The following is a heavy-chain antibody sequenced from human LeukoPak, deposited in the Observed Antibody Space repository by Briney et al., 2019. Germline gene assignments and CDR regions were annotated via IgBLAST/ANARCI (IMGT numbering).Heavy chain of an antibody. D-gene: IGHD3-9*01. CDR2: IYYSGST. Sequence: SETLSLTCTVSGGSIISHYWSWTRQPRGKGLEWIGYIYYSGSTNYNPSLKSRVTISVDTSKNQFSLKLSSVTAADTAVYYCATFDILTGYLNYWGQGTLVTVSS. J-gene: IGHJ4*02. CDR1: GGSIISHY. V-gene: IGHV4-59*11. CDR3: ATFDILTGYLNY.